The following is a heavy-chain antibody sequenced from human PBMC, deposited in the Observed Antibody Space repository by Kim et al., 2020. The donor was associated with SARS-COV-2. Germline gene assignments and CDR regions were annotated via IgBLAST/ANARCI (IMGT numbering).Heavy chain of an antibody. CDR1: GGTFSSYA. V-gene: IGHV1-69*13. CDR2: IIPIFGTA. Sequence: SVKVSCKASGGTFSSYAISWVRQAPGQGLEWMGGIIPIFGTANYAQEFQGRVTITADESTSTAYMELSSLRSEDTAVYYCARVEVVVPAANHLPYYYYYGMDVWGQGTTVTVSS. D-gene: IGHD2-2*01. J-gene: IGHJ6*02. CDR3: ARVEVVVPAANHLPYYYYYGMDV.